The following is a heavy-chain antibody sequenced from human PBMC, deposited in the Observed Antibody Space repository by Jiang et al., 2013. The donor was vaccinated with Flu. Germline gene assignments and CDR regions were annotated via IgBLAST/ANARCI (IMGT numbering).Heavy chain of an antibody. CDR2: IHYTGNT. J-gene: IGHJ4*02. CDR1: GGSISGYY. Sequence: GPGLVKPSETLSLTCNVSGGSISGYYWSWIRQPPGRGLEWIGNIHYTGNTKFNPSLESRVTMSVDESKKQFSLKLNSVTAADTAVYYCTRGGGWQPINWGQGSLVAVSS. CDR3: TRGGGWQPIN. D-gene: IGHD2-15*01. V-gene: IGHV4-59*01.